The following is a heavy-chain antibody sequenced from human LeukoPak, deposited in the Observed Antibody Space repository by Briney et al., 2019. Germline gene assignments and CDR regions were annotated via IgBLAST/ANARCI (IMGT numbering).Heavy chain of an antibody. CDR3: ASVPCSGGTCYSYFDY. CDR2: ISHDASNN. J-gene: IGHJ4*02. D-gene: IGHD2-15*01. CDR1: GFTFSSYG. Sequence: GRSLRLSCAASGFTFSSYGMHWVRQAPGKGLEWVALISHDASNNYYVDSVKGRFTISRDNSKNTLYLQMYNLRAEDTAVYYCASVPCSGGTCYSYFDYWGQGTLVTISS. V-gene: IGHV3-30*03.